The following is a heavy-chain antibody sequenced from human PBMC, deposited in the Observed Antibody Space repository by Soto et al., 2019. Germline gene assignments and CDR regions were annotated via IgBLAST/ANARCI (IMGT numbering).Heavy chain of an antibody. D-gene: IGHD6-6*01. CDR1: GGTFSSYA. V-gene: IGHV1-69*13. J-gene: IGHJ6*02. CDR2: IIPIFGTA. Sequence: VASVKVSCKASGGTFSSYAISWVRQAPGQGLEWMGGIIPIFGTANYAQKFQGRVTITADESTSTAYMELSSLRSEDTAVYYCAREDSSPSPAFYYGMDVWGQGTTVTVSS. CDR3: AREDSSPSPAFYYGMDV.